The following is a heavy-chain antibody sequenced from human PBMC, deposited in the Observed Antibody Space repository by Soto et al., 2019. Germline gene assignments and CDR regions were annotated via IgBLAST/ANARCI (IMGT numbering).Heavy chain of an antibody. J-gene: IGHJ4*02. CDR3: ARQIYDSDTGPNFQYYFDS. D-gene: IGHD3-22*01. CDR1: GYSFAGYW. Sequence: GDALKISCKGSGYSFAGYWITWVRQKPGKGLEWMGRIDPSDSQTYYSPSFRGHVTISVTKSITTVFLQSSSLRASDTATYYCARQIYDSDTGPNFQYYFDSWGQGTPVTVSS. CDR2: IDPSDSQT. V-gene: IGHV5-10-1*01.